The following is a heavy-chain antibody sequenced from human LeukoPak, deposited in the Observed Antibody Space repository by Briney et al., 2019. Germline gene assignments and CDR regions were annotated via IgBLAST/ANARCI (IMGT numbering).Heavy chain of an antibody. V-gene: IGHV1-8*01. Sequence: ASVKVSCKASGYTFTSYDINWVRQATGQGLEWMGWMNPNSGNTGYAQKFQGRVTMTRNTSISTAYMELSSLRSEDTAVYYCARTPTYYDILTGYFTPYYWGQGTLVTVSS. D-gene: IGHD3-9*01. CDR3: ARTPTYYDILTGYFTPYY. CDR1: GYTFTSYD. J-gene: IGHJ4*02. CDR2: MNPNSGNT.